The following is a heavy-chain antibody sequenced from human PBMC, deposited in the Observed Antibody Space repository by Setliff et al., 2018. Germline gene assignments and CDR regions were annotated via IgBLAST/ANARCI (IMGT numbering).Heavy chain of an antibody. CDR2: IWYDGTNK. Sequence: GGSLRLSCAASGFPFSSYGMHWVRQAPGKGLEWVAVIWYDGTNKFYADSVKGRFTISRDISKDTLYLQMNSLRAEDTAVYYCARVGLSGTSGYYYYMDVWGKGTTVTV. CDR1: GFPFSSYG. V-gene: IGHV3-33*01. D-gene: IGHD1-20*01. CDR3: ARVGLSGTSGYYYYMDV. J-gene: IGHJ6*03.